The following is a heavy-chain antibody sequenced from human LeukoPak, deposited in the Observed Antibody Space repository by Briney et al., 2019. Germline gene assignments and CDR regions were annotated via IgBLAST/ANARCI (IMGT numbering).Heavy chain of an antibody. CDR3: AREVDFWSADMCD. CDR2: IIPIFGTA. CDR1: GGTFSSYA. Sequence: GSSVKVSCKASGGTFSSYAISWVRQAPGQGLEWMGGIIPIFGTANYAQKFQGRVTITTDESTSTAYMELSSLRSEDTAVYYCAREVDFWSADMCDWGQGTLVTVSS. V-gene: IGHV1-69*05. J-gene: IGHJ4*02. D-gene: IGHD3-3*01.